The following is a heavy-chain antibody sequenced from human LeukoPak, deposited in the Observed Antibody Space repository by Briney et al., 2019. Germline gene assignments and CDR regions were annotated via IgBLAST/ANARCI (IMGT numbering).Heavy chain of an antibody. D-gene: IGHD4-17*01. CDR3: ASSFTVTTKKNNFDY. V-gene: IGHV3-23*01. CDR2: ISGSGGST. CDR1: GFTFSTYA. J-gene: IGHJ4*02. Sequence: PGGSLRLPCAASGFTFSTYAMSWVRQAPGKGLEWVSGISGSGGSTYYADSVKGRFTISRDKSKNTLYVQMNSLRAEDTAVYYCASSFTVTTKKNNFDYWGQGTLVTVSS.